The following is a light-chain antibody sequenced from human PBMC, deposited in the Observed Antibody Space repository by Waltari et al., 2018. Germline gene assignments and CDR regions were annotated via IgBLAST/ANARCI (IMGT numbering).Light chain of an antibody. CDR2: DAS. CDR1: QGIATY. CDR3: QMYNGAPRT. Sequence: DVRVTPSPSSLSAAAGDRVTITCRASQGIATYLSWYQQKPGRLPTLLIYDASTLRSGVPPRFRGSGSGTDFTLTITSLQPEDVATYYWQMYNGAPRTFGQGTKVEI. J-gene: IGKJ1*01. V-gene: IGKV1-27*01.